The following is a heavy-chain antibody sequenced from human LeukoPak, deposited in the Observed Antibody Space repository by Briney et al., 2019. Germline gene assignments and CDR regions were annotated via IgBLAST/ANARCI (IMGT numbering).Heavy chain of an antibody. CDR1: GFTFTSYW. CDR2: INTDGSTT. J-gene: IGHJ4*02. Sequence: GGSLRLSCAASGFTFTSYWMHWVRQAPGKGLVWVSRINTDGSTTSYADSVKGRFTISRDDAKNTLYLQMNSLRADDTAVYYCARARYYFDYWGQGTLVTVSS. CDR3: ARARYYFDY. V-gene: IGHV3-74*01.